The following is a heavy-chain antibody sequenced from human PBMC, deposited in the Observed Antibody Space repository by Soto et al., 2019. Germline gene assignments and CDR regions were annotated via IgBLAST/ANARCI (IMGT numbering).Heavy chain of an antibody. CDR3: ATVSRGMGELSVYFDY. D-gene: IGHD3-16*02. CDR1: GYTLTELS. CDR2: FDPEDGET. J-gene: IGHJ4*02. V-gene: IGHV1-24*01. Sequence: GPVKVSCKVSGYTLTELSMHWVRQAPGKGLEWMGGFDPEDGETIYAQKFQGRVTMTEDTSTDTAYMELSSLRSEDTAVYYCATVSRGMGELSVYFDYWGQGTLVTVSS.